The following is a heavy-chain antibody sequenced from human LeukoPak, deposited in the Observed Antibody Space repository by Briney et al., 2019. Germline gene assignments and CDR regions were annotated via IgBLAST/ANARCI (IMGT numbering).Heavy chain of an antibody. CDR3: AKTSMWSIDAFHI. V-gene: IGHV3-23*01. Sequence: GGSLRLSCAASGFTFSDYAMSWVREAPGKGLEWVSGISARADSTYYADSVKGRVTISRDNSKNTPFLQLNRLRAETAAVYYWAKTSMWSIDAFHIWGQGTMVTVSS. D-gene: IGHD2-8*02. CDR2: ISARADST. CDR1: GFTFSDYA. J-gene: IGHJ3*02.